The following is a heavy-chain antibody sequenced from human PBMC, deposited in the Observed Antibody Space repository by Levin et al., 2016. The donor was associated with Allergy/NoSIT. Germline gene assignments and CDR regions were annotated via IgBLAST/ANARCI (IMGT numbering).Heavy chain of an antibody. D-gene: IGHD3-10*01. V-gene: IGHV3-7*01. J-gene: IGHJ6*02. CDR2: IKQDGSEK. CDR3: AKYRGAYGMDV. CDR1: GFTFSSYW. Sequence: GESLKISCAASGFTFSSYWMSWVRQAPGKGLEWVAKIKQDGSEKYYVDSVKGRFTISRDNAKKSLYLQMNSLRAEDTAVYYCAKYRGAYGMDVWGQGTTVTVSS.